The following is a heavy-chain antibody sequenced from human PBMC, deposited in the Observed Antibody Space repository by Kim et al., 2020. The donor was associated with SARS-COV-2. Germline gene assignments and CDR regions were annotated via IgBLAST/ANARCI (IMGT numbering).Heavy chain of an antibody. Sequence: GGSLRLSCAASGFTFSSYGMHWVRQAPGKGLEGVAVIWYDGSNKYYADSVKGRFTISRDNSKNTLYLQMNSLRAEDTAVYYCARDLLYGWTYWGQGTLVTVSS. CDR3: ARDLLYGWTY. CDR1: GFTFSSYG. J-gene: IGHJ4*02. CDR2: IWYDGSNK. D-gene: IGHD6-19*01. V-gene: IGHV3-33*01.